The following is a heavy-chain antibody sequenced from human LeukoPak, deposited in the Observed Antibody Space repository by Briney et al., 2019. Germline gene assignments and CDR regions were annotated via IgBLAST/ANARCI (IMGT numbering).Heavy chain of an antibody. Sequence: GGSLRLSCAASGFTFSSYSMNLVRQAPGKGLEWVSSISSSSSYIYYADSVKGRFTISRDNSKNTLYLQMNSLRAEDTAVYYCAKSQPTGDYRDYWGQGTLVTVSS. J-gene: IGHJ4*02. CDR2: ISSSSSYI. CDR1: GFTFSSYS. CDR3: AKSQPTGDYRDY. D-gene: IGHD1-14*01. V-gene: IGHV3-21*04.